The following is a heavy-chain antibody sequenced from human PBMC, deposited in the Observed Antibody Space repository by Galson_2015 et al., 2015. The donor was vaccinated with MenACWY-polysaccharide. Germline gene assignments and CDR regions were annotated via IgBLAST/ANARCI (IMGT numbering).Heavy chain of an antibody. CDR3: AKRARVVAAAWYGMDV. V-gene: IGHV3-23*01. CDR1: GFSFSSYA. CDR2: ITGSGGAT. D-gene: IGHD2-15*01. J-gene: IGHJ6*02. Sequence: SLRLSRAAAGFSFSSYAMSWVRQAPGKGLEWVSAITGSGGATYYVDSVKGRFTISRDNSKNTLYLQMNSLRVEDTAVYYCAKRARVVAAAWYGMDVWGQGTTGTVSS.